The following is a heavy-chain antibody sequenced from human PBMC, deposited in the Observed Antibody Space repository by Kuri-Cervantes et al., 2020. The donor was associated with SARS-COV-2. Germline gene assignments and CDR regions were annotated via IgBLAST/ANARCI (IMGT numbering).Heavy chain of an antibody. CDR1: GFTFSNAW. J-gene: IGHJ5*02. CDR2: IKSKTDGGTT. D-gene: IGHD3-3*01. V-gene: IGHV3-15*01. Sequence: GESLKISCAASGFTFSNAWMSWVRQAPGKGLEWVGRIKSKTDGGTTDYAAPVKGRFTISRDDSKNTLYLQMNSLKTEDTAVYYCTTGLTIFGVVIVSLGWFDPWGQGTLVTVSS. CDR3: TTGLTIFGVVIVSLGWFDP.